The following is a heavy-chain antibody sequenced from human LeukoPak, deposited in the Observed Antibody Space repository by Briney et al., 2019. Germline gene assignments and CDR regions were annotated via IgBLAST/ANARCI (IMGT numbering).Heavy chain of an antibody. V-gene: IGHV4-38-2*02. J-gene: IGHJ5*02. D-gene: IGHD3-3*01. CDR3: ATGWSGYYWTT. Sequence: PSETLSLTCSVSGYSISSGYYWGWIRQPPGKGLEWIGSIYHSGSTYYNTSLESRVTISVDTSKNQFSLKLNSVTAADTAVYYCATGWSGYYWTTWGQGTLVAVSS. CDR2: IYHSGST. CDR1: GYSISSGYY.